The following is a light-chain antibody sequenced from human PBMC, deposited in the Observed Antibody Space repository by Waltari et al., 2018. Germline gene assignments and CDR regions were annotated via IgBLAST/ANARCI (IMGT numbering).Light chain of an antibody. CDR3: MQDLQTPYT. CDR1: QSLLHSNGYNY. J-gene: IGKJ2*01. Sequence: DIVMTQSPLSLPVTPGEPASISCRSSQSLLHSNGYNYLDWYLQKPGQSPQLLIYLGSNRASGVPDRCSGSGAGADVTLKSSRVEAEDVGVYYCMQDLQTPYTFGQGTKLEIK. V-gene: IGKV2-28*01. CDR2: LGS.